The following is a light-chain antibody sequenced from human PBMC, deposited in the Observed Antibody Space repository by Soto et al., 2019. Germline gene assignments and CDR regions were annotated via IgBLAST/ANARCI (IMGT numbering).Light chain of an antibody. CDR1: KSVSSY. J-gene: IGKJ2*01. Sequence: EIVLTQSPATLSLSPGEIATLSCSASKSVSSYLAWYQQKPGQAPSLLIYDASSMATAIPSRFSGGGSGTDFTLTISSLEPEDFAVYYCQQRFNWPRFTFGQGTKVEIK. V-gene: IGKV3-11*01. CDR3: QQRFNWPRFT. CDR2: DAS.